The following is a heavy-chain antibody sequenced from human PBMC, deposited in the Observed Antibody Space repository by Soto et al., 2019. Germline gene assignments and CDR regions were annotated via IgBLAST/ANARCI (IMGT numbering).Heavy chain of an antibody. CDR1: GGTFSSYT. V-gene: IGHV1-69*13. CDR2: IIPRSAKS. J-gene: IGHJ6*02. D-gene: IGHD2-2*01. Sequence: GASVKVSCKASGGTFSSYTISWVRQAPGQRLEWMGGIIPRSAKSNYAQKFQGRVTITADESTSTAYMELSSLRSEDTAVYYCAREGLVLVPTTVNSDYYYYAMDVWGQGTTVTVSS. CDR3: AREGLVLVPTTVNSDYYYYAMDV.